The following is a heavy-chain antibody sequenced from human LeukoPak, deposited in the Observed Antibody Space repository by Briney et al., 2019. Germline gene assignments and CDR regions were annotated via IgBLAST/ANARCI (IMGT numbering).Heavy chain of an antibody. CDR3: ARGYSGYDLPDY. D-gene: IGHD5-12*01. CDR1: GYTFTGYF. CDR2: INPTSGGT. Sequence: AASVKVSCKASGYTFTGYFMHWVRQAPGQGLEWMERINPTSGGTNYAQRFQGRVTMTRDTSISTAYMELTRMTSDDTAVYYCARGYSGYDLPDYWGQGTLVTVSS. V-gene: IGHV1-2*06. J-gene: IGHJ4*02.